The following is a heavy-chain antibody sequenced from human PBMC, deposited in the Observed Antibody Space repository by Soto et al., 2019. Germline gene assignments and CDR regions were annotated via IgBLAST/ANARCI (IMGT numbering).Heavy chain of an antibody. CDR3: ARRYGWAFDI. D-gene: IGHD3-16*01. CDR1: GGSISSFY. CDR2: IYYSGST. Sequence: SEPMPLTCTVSGGSISSFYWSLIRQPPGKGLEWIGYIYYSGSTNYNPSLKSRVTISVDTSKNQFSLKLSSVTAADTAVYYCARRYGWAFDIWGQGTMVTVSS. V-gene: IGHV4-59*08. J-gene: IGHJ3*02.